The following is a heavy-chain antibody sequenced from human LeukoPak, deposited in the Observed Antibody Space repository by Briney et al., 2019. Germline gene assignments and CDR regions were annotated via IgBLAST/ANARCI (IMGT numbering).Heavy chain of an antibody. J-gene: IGHJ3*02. D-gene: IGHD2-2*01. V-gene: IGHV1-18*01. Sequence: ASVKVSCKASGYTFTSYGISWVRQAPGQGLEWMGWISAYNGNTNYAQKLQGRVTMSTDTSTSTAYMELRSLRSDDTAVYYCARGDIVVVPAAVFVSGAFDIWGQGTMVTVSS. CDR2: ISAYNGNT. CDR3: ARGDIVVVPAAVFVSGAFDI. CDR1: GYTFTSYG.